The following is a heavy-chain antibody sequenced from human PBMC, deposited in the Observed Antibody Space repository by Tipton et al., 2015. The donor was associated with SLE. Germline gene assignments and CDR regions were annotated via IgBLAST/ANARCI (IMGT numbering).Heavy chain of an antibody. CDR1: GDSLSSSGHY. Sequence: TLSLTCTVSGDSLSSSGHYWGWIRQPPKKGLEWIGFAHYSGSTYNNPSLQTRVTISFDTSKNQFSLKLSSVTAADTAVYYCARALSSGWYYYWGQGTLVTVSS. J-gene: IGHJ4*02. V-gene: IGHV4-39*07. CDR3: ARALSSGWYYY. CDR2: AHYSGST. D-gene: IGHD6-19*01.